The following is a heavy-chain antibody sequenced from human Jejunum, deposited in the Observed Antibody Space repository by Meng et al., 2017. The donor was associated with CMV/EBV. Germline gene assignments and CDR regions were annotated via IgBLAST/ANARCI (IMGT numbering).Heavy chain of an antibody. D-gene: IGHD5/OR15-5a*01. V-gene: IGHV4-4*07. CDR2: IYSGGST. CDR3: AKGPSTDLGYYYDIDV. CDR1: AASTSNYY. J-gene: IGHJ6*02. Sequence: QIQLNGSGPGLVTPADTLSLMVTGSAASTSNYYWNWIRQPAGKALEWVGLIYSGGSTNYNPSLKGRVTMSVDTSKNQISLRLTSVTAADTAMYFCAKGPSTDLGYYYDIDVWGHGTLVTVSS.